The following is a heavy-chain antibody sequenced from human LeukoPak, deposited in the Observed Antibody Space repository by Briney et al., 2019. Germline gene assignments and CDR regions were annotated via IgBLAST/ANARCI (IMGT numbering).Heavy chain of an antibody. J-gene: IGHJ6*03. CDR2: ISGSGADT. Sequence: PGGSLRLSCAASGITFGSYAMSWVRQAPGKGLEWISVISGSGADTYYADSVKGLFTISRDNSKNTLYLQMDSLRAEDTAIYYCAKDSTVGELVRGFYYYMDVWGKGTTVTVSS. CDR1: GITFGSYA. CDR3: AKDSTVGELVRGFYYYMDV. D-gene: IGHD6-6*01. V-gene: IGHV3-23*01.